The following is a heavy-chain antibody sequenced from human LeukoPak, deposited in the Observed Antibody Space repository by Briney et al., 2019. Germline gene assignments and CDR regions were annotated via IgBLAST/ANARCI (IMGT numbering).Heavy chain of an antibody. D-gene: IGHD1-14*01. CDR3: AREVTEVTYGMDV. CDR1: GFTFSSYG. CDR2: IWYDGRNT. V-gene: IGHV3-33*01. J-gene: IGHJ6*02. Sequence: PGGSLRLSCAASGFTFSSYGMHWVRQAPGKGLEWVALIWYDGRNTYYVDSVKGRFTISRDNAKNSLYLQMNSLRAEDTAVYYCAREVTEVTYGMDVWGQGTTVTVSS.